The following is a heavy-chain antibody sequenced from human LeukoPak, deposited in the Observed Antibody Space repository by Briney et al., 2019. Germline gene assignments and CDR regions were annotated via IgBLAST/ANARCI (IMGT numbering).Heavy chain of an antibody. D-gene: IGHD6-6*01. V-gene: IGHV1-69*13. CDR1: GGTFSSYA. CDR3: ARGGGHSYSSSSLDAFDI. CDR2: IIPIFGTA. Sequence: SVKVSCKASGGTFSSYAISWVRQAPGQGLEWMGGIIPIFGTANYTQKFQGRVTITADESTSTAYMELSSLRSEDTAVYYCARGGGHSYSSSSLDAFDIWGQGTMVTVSS. J-gene: IGHJ3*02.